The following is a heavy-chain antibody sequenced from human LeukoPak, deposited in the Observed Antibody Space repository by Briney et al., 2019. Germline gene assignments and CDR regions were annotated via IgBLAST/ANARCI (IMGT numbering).Heavy chain of an antibody. CDR2: IYYSGST. CDR1: GGSISSSSYY. J-gene: IGHJ6*02. Sequence: PSETLSLTRTVSGGSISSSSYYWGWIRQPPGKGLEWIGSIYYSGSTYYNPSLKSRVTISVDTSKNQFSLKLSSVTAADTAVYYCAQGGPYYGMDVWGQGTTVTVSS. D-gene: IGHD3-16*01. CDR3: AQGGPYYGMDV. V-gene: IGHV4-39*01.